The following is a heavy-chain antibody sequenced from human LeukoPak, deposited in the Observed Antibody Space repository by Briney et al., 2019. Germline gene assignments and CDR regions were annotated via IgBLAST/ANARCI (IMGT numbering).Heavy chain of an antibody. V-gene: IGHV4-34*01. J-gene: IGHJ6*03. CDR1: GGSFSGYY. CDR2: INHSGST. CDR3: ASTTVTTPYYYYYMDV. D-gene: IGHD4-11*01. Sequence: SETLSLTCAVYGGSFSGYYWSWIRQPPGKGLEWIGEINHSGSTNYNPSLKSRVTISVDTSKNQFSLKLSSVTAAATAVYYCASTTVTTPYYYYYMDVWGKGTTVTVSS.